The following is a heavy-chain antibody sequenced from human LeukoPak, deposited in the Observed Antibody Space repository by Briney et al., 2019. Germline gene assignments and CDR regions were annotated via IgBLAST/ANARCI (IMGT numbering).Heavy chain of an antibody. V-gene: IGHV3-30*02. CDR1: GFTFSSYG. CDR2: IRYDGSNK. J-gene: IGHJ5*02. D-gene: IGHD3-3*01. CDR3: AKAPRRYYDFWSGYPNWFDP. Sequence: GSLRLSCAASGFTFSSYGMHWVRQAPGKGLEWVAFIRYDGSNKYYADSVKGRFTISRDNSKNTLYLQMNSLRAEDTAVYYCAKAPRRYYDFWSGYPNWFDPWGQGTLVTVSS.